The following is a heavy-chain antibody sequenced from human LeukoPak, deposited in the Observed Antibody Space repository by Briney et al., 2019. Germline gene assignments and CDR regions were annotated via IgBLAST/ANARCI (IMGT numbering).Heavy chain of an antibody. CDR1: GFTFSSYW. V-gene: IGHV3-64*01. CDR2: ISSNGGST. CDR3: ARDGDYYDSSGTYYFDY. Sequence: PGGSLRLSCAASGFTFSSYWMHWVRQAPGKGLEYVSAISSNGGSTYYANSVKGRFTISRDNSKNTLYLQMGSLRAEDMAVYYCARDGDYYDSSGTYYFDYWGQGTLVTVSS. J-gene: IGHJ4*02. D-gene: IGHD3-22*01.